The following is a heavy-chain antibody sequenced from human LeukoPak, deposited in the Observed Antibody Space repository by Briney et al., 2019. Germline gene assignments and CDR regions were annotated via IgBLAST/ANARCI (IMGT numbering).Heavy chain of an antibody. CDR1: GFTFSNYW. J-gene: IGHJ5*02. CDR2: IKQDESKR. CDR3: AREASLFCSGNDCYWAFDR. D-gene: IGHD2-2*01. V-gene: IGHV3-7*01. Sequence: GGSLRLSCVASGFTFSNYWMSWVRQAPGKGLEWVANIKQDESKRYYVHSVKGRFTISRDNAKNSLYLQINSLRAEDTAVYYCAREASLFCSGNDCYWAFDRWGQGTLVTVSS.